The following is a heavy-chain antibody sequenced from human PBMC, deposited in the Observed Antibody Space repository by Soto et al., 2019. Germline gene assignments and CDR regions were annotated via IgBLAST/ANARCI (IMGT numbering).Heavy chain of an antibody. CDR3: ARQDDSSGYPYYYYGMDV. CDR1: GYSFTSYW. Sequence: PGESLKISCKGSGYSFTSYWIGGVRQMPGKGLEWMGIIYPGDSDTRYSPSFQGQVTISADKSISTAYLQWSSLKASDTAMYYCARQDDSSGYPYYYYGMDVWGQGTTVTVSS. J-gene: IGHJ6*02. V-gene: IGHV5-51*01. D-gene: IGHD3-22*01. CDR2: IYPGDSDT.